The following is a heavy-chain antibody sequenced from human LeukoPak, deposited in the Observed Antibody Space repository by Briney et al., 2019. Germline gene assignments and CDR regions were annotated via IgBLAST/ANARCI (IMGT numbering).Heavy chain of an antibody. V-gene: IGHV1-69*06. CDR1: GGTFSSYA. CDR2: IIPIFGTA. CDR3: ASIREYWYFDL. D-gene: IGHD3-10*01. Sequence: ASVKVSCKASGGTFSSYAISWVRQAPGQGLEWMGGIIPIFGTANYAQKFQGRVTITADKSTSTAYMELSSLRSEDTAVYYCASIREYWYFDLWGRGTLVTVSS. J-gene: IGHJ2*01.